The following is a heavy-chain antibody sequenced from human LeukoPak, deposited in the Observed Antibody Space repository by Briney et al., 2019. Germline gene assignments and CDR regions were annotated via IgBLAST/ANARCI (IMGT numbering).Heavy chain of an antibody. CDR1: GYTFTGYY. D-gene: IGHD1-26*01. CDR3: ARDSRVGATTFDY. CDR2: INPNSGGT. J-gene: IGHJ4*02. Sequence: GASVKVSCKASGYTFTGYYMHWVRQAPGQGLEWMGWINPNSGGTNYAQKFQGRVTMTRDTSISTAYMELSRLRSDDTAVYYCARDSRVGATTFDYRGQGTLVTVSS. V-gene: IGHV1-2*02.